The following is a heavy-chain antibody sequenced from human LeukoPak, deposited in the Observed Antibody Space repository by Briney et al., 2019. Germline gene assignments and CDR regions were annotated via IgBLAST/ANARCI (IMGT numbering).Heavy chain of an antibody. CDR1: GYTFTGYY. CDR2: INPNSGGT. CDR3: ARVVYSYGLVNWFDP. V-gene: IGHV1-2*02. D-gene: IGHD5-18*01. J-gene: IGHJ5*02. Sequence: ASVKVSCKASGYTFTGYYMHWVRQAPGQGLEWMGWINPNSGGTNYAQKSQGRVTMTRDTSISTAYMELSRLRSDDTAVYYCARVVYSYGLVNWFDPWGQGTLVTVSS.